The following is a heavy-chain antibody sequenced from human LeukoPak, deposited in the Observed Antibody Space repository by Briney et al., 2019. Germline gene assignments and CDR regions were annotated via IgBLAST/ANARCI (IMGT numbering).Heavy chain of an antibody. J-gene: IGHJ4*02. CDR1: GFTFSNYA. CDR2: ISGSGSNT. CDR3: AKDRSPRGVTHFDN. D-gene: IGHD3-10*01. Sequence: GGSLRLSCAASGFTFSNYAMTWVRQAPGKGLKCVSTISGSGSNTYYGDSVKGRFTISRDNSKNTLDLQMNSLRAEDTAVYHCAKDRSPRGVTHFDNWGQGTLVTVSS. V-gene: IGHV3-23*01.